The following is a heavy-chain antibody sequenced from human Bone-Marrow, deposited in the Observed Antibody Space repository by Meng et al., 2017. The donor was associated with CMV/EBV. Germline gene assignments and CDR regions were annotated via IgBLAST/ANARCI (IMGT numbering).Heavy chain of an antibody. CDR3: ARGIGQQLGLPLDY. D-gene: IGHD6-13*01. J-gene: IGHJ4*02. Sequence: GESLKISCAASGFTFSSYSMNWVRQAPGKGLEWVSSISSSSSYIYYADSVKGRFTISRDNAKNSLYLQMNSLRAEDTAVYYCARGIGQQLGLPLDYWGQGTVVTVSS. CDR2: ISSSSSYI. V-gene: IGHV3-21*01. CDR1: GFTFSSYS.